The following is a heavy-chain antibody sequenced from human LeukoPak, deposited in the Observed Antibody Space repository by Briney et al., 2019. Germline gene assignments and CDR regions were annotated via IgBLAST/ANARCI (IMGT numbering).Heavy chain of an antibody. CDR1: GYTFTGYY. D-gene: IGHD5-12*01. CDR2: INPNSGGT. CDR3: ARSGVVATPSFGY. V-gene: IGHV1-2*02. Sequence: GASVKVSCKASGYTFTGYYMHWVRQAPGQGLEWMGWINPNSGGTNYAQKFQGRVTMTRDTSISTAYMELSRLRSDDTAVYYCARSGVVATPSFGYWGQGTLVTVSS. J-gene: IGHJ4*02.